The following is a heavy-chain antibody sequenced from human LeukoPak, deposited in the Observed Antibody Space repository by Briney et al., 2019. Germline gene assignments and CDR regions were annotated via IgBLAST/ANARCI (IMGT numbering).Heavy chain of an antibody. Sequence: GRSLRLSCAASGFTFSSYDMHWVRHATGKGLEWVSAIGTAGDTYYPGSVKGRFTISRENAKNSLYLQMNSLRAGDTAGYYCARGSNGDYSNYYPRYYFDYWGQGTLVTVSS. D-gene: IGHD4-11*01. CDR1: GFTFSSYD. CDR3: ARGSNGDYSNYYPRYYFDY. CDR2: IGTAGDT. J-gene: IGHJ4*02. V-gene: IGHV3-13*01.